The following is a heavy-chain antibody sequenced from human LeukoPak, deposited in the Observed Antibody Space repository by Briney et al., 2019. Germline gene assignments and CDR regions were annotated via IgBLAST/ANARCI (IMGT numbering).Heavy chain of an antibody. CDR3: ARGGYYGSGNDFRFDP. Sequence: SETLSLTCTVSGGSISSYYWSWIRQPPGKGLEWIGCIYYSGSTNYKPSLKSRVTISVDTSKNQFSLKLSSVTAADTAVYYCARGGYYGSGNDFRFDPWGQGTLVTVPS. D-gene: IGHD3-10*01. CDR2: IYYSGST. J-gene: IGHJ5*02. V-gene: IGHV4-59*01. CDR1: GGSISSYY.